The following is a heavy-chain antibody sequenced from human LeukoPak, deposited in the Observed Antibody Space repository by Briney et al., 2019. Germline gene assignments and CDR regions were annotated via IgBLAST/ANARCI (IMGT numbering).Heavy chain of an antibody. Sequence: GGSLRLSCAASGFTFSDYYMSWIRQAPGKGLEWVSYISSSGSTIYYADSVKGRFTISRDDSKNTLYLQMNSLRAEDTAVYYCARCSGATCYPTYYFDYWGQGTLVTVSS. D-gene: IGHD2-15*01. CDR1: GFTFSDYY. V-gene: IGHV3-11*04. CDR2: ISSSGSTI. J-gene: IGHJ4*02. CDR3: ARCSGATCYPTYYFDY.